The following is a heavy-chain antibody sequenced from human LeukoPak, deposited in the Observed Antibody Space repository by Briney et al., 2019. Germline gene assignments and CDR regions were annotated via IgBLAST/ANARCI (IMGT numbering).Heavy chain of an antibody. J-gene: IGHJ4*02. D-gene: IGHD3-16*01. V-gene: IGHV4-34*01. CDR3: AGVLVYRGFDY. CDR1: GGSFSGYY. CDR2: INHSGST. Sequence: KPSETLSLTCAVYGGSFSGYYWSWIRQPPGKGLEWIGEINHSGSTNYNPSLKSRVTISVDTSKNQFSLKLSSVTAADTAVYYCAGVLVYRGFDYWGQGTLVTVSS.